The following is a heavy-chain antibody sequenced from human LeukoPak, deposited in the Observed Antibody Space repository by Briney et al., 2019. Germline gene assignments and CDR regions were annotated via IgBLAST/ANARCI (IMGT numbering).Heavy chain of an antibody. V-gene: IGHV4-59*08. J-gene: IGHJ4*02. CDR3: ARLSYYYDSSGSLYPYSFDH. D-gene: IGHD3-22*01. Sequence: KPSETLSLTCTVSGGSISSHYWSWIRQPPGKGLEWIGYIFYSGSTNYNPSLKSRVTISVDTSKNQFSLKLSSVTAADTAVYYCARLSYYYDSSGSLYPYSFDHWGQGTLVTVSS. CDR2: IFYSGST. CDR1: GGSISSHY.